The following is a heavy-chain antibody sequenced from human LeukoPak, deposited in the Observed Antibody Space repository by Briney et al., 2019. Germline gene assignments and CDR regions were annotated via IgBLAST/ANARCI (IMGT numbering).Heavy chain of an antibody. CDR1: GFTVSSNY. CDR3: AYTAMVYPPNPDY. CDR2: IYSGGST. Sequence: GGSLRLSCAASGFTVSSNYMSWVRQAPGKGLEWVSVIYSGGSTYYADSVKGRFTISRDNAKNSLYLQMNSLRAEDTAVYYCAYTAMVYPPNPDYWGQGTLVTVSS. J-gene: IGHJ4*02. D-gene: IGHD5-18*01. V-gene: IGHV3-53*01.